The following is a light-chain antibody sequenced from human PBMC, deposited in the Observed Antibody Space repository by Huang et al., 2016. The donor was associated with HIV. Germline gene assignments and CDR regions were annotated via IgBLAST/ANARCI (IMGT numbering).Light chain of an antibody. CDR3: QKYDSAPRT. Sequence: MTQSPPSLSASIGDRVTLTCRASRDISTFLAWYQQQPGKPPSLLIYAASILHSGVPSRFSGGGSGTNFTLTVSSLQPEDVANYYCQKYDSAPRTFGQGTKLEL. J-gene: IGKJ1*01. CDR1: RDISTF. V-gene: IGKV1-27*01. CDR2: AAS.